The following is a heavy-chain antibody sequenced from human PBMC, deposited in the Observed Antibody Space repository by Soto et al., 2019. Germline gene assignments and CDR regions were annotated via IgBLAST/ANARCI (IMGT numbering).Heavy chain of an antibody. D-gene: IGHD2-15*01. CDR1: GFTVSSNY. J-gene: IGHJ3*02. V-gene: IGHV3-66*01. CDR2: IYSGGST. Sequence: PGGSLRLSCAASGFTVSSNYMSWVRQAPGKGLEWVSVIYSGGSTYYADSVKGRFTISRDNSKNTLYLQMNSLRAEDTSVYYCARSPVAAIRDDAFDIWGQGTMVTVSS. CDR3: ARSPVAAIRDDAFDI.